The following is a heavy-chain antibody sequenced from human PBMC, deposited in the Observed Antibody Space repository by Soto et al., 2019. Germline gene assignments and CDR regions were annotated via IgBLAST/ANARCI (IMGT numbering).Heavy chain of an antibody. J-gene: IGHJ6*02. CDR3: AKAYCSGGSCYGYGMDV. D-gene: IGHD2-15*01. CDR2: ISYDGSNK. V-gene: IGHV3-30*18. Sequence: QVQLVESGGGVVQPGRSLRLSCAASGFTFSSYGMHWVRQAPGKGLEWVAVISYDGSNKYYADSVKGRFTISRDNSKNTLYLQMNSLRAEDTAVYYCAKAYCSGGSCYGYGMDVWGQGITVTVSS. CDR1: GFTFSSYG.